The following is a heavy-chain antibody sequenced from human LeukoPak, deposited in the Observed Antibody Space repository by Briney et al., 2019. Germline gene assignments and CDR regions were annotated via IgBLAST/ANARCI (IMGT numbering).Heavy chain of an antibody. CDR3: ASRRGSDFDY. D-gene: IGHD6-19*01. V-gene: IGHV4-34*01. J-gene: IGHJ4*02. Sequence: PSETLSLTCAVYGGSFSCYYWSWIRQPPGKGLEWIGEINHSGSTNYNPSLKSRVTISVDTSKNQFSLKLSSVTAADTAVYYCASRRGSDFDYWGQGTLVTVSS. CDR1: GGSFSCYY. CDR2: INHSGST.